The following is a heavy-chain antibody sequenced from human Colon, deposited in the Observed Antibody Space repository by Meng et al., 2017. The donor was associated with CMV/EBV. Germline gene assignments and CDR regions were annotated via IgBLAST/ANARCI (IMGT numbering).Heavy chain of an antibody. CDR2: TYYRSKWYN. V-gene: IGHV6-1*01. CDR3: ARGRSDGPPNTPYGMDV. J-gene: IGHJ6*02. D-gene: IGHD2-21*01. Sequence: SETLSLTCAISGDSVSSNSAAWNWIRQSPSRGLEWLGRTYYRSKWYNDYAVSVKSRITINPDTSKNQFSLQLNSVTPEDTAVYYCARGRSDGPPNTPYGMDVWGQGTTVTVSS. CDR1: GDSVSSNSAA.